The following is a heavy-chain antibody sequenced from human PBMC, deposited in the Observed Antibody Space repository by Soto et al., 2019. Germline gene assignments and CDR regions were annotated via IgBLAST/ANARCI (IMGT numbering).Heavy chain of an antibody. J-gene: IGHJ4*02. CDR2: MNPNSGNT. D-gene: IGHD3-22*01. V-gene: IGHV1-8*01. Sequence: QVQLVQSGAEVKKPGASVKVSCKASGYTFTSYDINWVRQATGQGLEWMGWMNPNSGNTGYAQKFHCRVTMTRKTSISTAYMELGSLRSEDTAVYYCARDSSGYSDLDYWGQGTLVTVSS. CDR1: GYTFTSYD. CDR3: ARDSSGYSDLDY.